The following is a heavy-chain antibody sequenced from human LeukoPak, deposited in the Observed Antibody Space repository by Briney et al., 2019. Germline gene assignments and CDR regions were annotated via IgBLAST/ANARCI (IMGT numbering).Heavy chain of an antibody. Sequence: SVKVSCKASGGTFSSYAISWVRQAPGQGLEWMGGIIPIFGTANYAQKFQGRVTITVDESTSTAYMELSSLRSEDTAVYYCARAPYSSSWYEGAFDIWGQGTMVTVSS. CDR3: ARAPYSSSWYEGAFDI. J-gene: IGHJ3*02. CDR1: GGTFSSYA. CDR2: IIPIFGTA. D-gene: IGHD6-13*01. V-gene: IGHV1-69*13.